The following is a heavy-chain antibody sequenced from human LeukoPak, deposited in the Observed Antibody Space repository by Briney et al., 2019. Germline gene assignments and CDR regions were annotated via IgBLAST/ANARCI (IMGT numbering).Heavy chain of an antibody. D-gene: IGHD1-26*01. CDR1: GGSISSGGYH. CDR3: ARPEGEQPYYMDV. V-gene: IGHV4-39*01. CDR2: IYYSGST. J-gene: IGHJ6*03. Sequence: SQSLSLTCTVSGGSISSGGYHWNWIRQPPGKGQEWIGSIYYSGSTYYNPSLKSRVTISVDTSKNQFSLKLSSVTAADTAVYYCARPEGEQPYYMDVWGKGTTVTVSS.